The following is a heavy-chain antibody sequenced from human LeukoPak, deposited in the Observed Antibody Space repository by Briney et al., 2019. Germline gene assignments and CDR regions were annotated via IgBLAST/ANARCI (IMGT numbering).Heavy chain of an antibody. V-gene: IGHV1-8*03. J-gene: IGHJ6*03. CDR1: GYTFTSYD. CDR2: MNPNSGNT. Sequence: GASVKVSCKASGYTFTSYDINWVRQATGQGLEWMGWMNPNSGNTGYAQKFQGRVTITRNTSISTAYMELSSLRSEDTAVYYCARGLRGSSSWYVSYYYYYMDVWGKGTTVTVSS. D-gene: IGHD6-13*01. CDR3: ARGLRGSSSWYVSYYYYYMDV.